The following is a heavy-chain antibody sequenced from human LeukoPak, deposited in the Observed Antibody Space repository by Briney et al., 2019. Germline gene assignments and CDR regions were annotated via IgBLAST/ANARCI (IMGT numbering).Heavy chain of an antibody. D-gene: IGHD3-22*01. Sequence: PGGSLRLSCAASGFTFSAYWVHWVRQAPGKGLVWVSRTNSDGSSTSYADSVKGRFTISRDNAKNTLYLQMNSLRAEDTAVYYCTSKTTDYYDSSGVGGYWGQGTLVTVSS. V-gene: IGHV3-74*01. CDR2: TNSDGSST. CDR3: TSKTTDYYDSSGVGGY. J-gene: IGHJ4*02. CDR1: GFTFSAYW.